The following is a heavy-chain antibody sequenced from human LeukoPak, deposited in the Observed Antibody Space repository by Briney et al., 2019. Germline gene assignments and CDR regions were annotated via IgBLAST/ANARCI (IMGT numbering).Heavy chain of an antibody. D-gene: IGHD3-10*01. CDR1: GFTFSSYW. Sequence: GGSLRLSCAASGFTFSSYWMSWVRKAPGKGLEWVANIKQDGSEKYYVDSVKGRFTISRDNAKNSLYLQMNSLRAEDTAVYYCARDRVWFGELLPYFDYWGRGTLVTVSS. CDR2: IKQDGSEK. CDR3: ARDRVWFGELLPYFDY. J-gene: IGHJ4*02. V-gene: IGHV3-7*03.